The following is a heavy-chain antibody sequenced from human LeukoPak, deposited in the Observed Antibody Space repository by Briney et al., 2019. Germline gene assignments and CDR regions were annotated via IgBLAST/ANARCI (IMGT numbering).Heavy chain of an antibody. CDR2: ISGSGGNT. J-gene: IGHJ1*01. D-gene: IGHD3-9*01. CDR3: AKCDQHYDILTGYYKAEYFQH. CDR1: GFTFSSYA. V-gene: IGHV3-23*01. Sequence: PGGSLRLSCAASGFTFSSYAMSWVRQAPGKGLEWVSAISGSGGNTYYADSVKGRFTISTDNSKNTLYLQMNSLRAEDTAVYYCAKCDQHYDILTGYYKAEYFQHWGQGTLVTVSS.